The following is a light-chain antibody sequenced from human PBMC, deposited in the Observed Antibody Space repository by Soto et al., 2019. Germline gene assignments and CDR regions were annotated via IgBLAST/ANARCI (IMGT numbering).Light chain of an antibody. Sequence: DIQMTQSPSSLSASVGDRVTITCQASQNINNYLNWYQQKPGRAPKLLIYDASNLEAGVPSRFRGSGSGTDFTFTISRLQHEDIATYYCQQYENRPTFGEGTRLE. CDR1: QNINNY. CDR2: DAS. V-gene: IGKV1-33*01. CDR3: QQYENRPT. J-gene: IGKJ5*01.